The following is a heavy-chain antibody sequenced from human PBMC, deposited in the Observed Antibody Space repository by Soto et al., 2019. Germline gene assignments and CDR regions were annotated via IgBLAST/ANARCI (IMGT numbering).Heavy chain of an antibody. J-gene: IGHJ6*02. CDR2: ISSSSSYI. Sequence: EVQLVESGGGLVKPGGSLRLSCAASGFTLSSYSMNWVRQAPGKGLECVSSISSSSSYIYYADSVKGRFTISRDNAKNSLYLQMNSLRAEDTAVYYCARDPDTAMVTGYYYYGMDVWGQGTTVTVSS. CDR3: ARDPDTAMVTGYYYYGMDV. D-gene: IGHD5-18*01. CDR1: GFTLSSYS. V-gene: IGHV3-21*03.